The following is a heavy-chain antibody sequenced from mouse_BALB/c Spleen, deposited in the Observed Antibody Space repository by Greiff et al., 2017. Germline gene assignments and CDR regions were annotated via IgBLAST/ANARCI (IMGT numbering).Heavy chain of an antibody. J-gene: IGHJ4*01. CDR1: GFTFSDYY. CDR3: ARDTGTYYYGSSYDAMDY. D-gene: IGHD1-1*01. CDR2: ISDGGSYT. V-gene: IGHV5-4*02. Sequence: EVHLVESGGGLVKPGGSLKLSCAASGFTFSDYYMYWVRQTPEKRLEWVATISDGGSYTYYPDSVKGRFTISRDNAKNNLYLQMSSLKSEDTAMYYCARDTGTYYYGSSYDAMDYWGQGTSVTVSS.